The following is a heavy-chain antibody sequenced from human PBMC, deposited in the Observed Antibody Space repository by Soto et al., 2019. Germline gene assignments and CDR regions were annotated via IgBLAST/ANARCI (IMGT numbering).Heavy chain of an antibody. J-gene: IGHJ6*03. D-gene: IGHD3-3*01. V-gene: IGHV4-59*08. CDR1: GGSISSYY. CDR3: ARTQYDFWSGYYSYYYYYMDV. CDR2: IYYSGST. Sequence: SETLSLTCTVSGGSISSYYWIWIRQPPGKGLEWIGYIYYSGSTNYNPSLKSRVTISVDTSKNQFSLKLSSVTAADTAVYYCARTQYDFWSGYYSYYYYYMDVWGKGTTVTVSS.